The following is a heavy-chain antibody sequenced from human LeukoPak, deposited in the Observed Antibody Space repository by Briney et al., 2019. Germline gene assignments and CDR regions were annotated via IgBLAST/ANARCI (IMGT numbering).Heavy chain of an antibody. CDR2: IYYSGST. CDR3: ARAPTYYPPFGNWFDP. Sequence: PSETLSLTCTVSGGSISSSSYYWGWIRQPPGKGLEWIGYIYYSGSTNYNPSLKSRVTISVDTSKNQFSLKLSSVTAADTAVYYCARAPTYYPPFGNWFDPWGQGTLVTVSS. V-gene: IGHV4-61*05. J-gene: IGHJ5*02. CDR1: GGSISSSSYY. D-gene: IGHD3-22*01.